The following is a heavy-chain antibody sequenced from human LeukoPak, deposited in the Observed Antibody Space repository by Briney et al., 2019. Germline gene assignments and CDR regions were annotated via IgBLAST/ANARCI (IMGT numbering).Heavy chain of an antibody. Sequence: GGSLRLSCAASGFTFSSHSMNWVRQAPGKGLEWVSSISSSSSYIYYADSVKGRFTISRDNAKNSLYLQMNSLRAEDTAVYYCARTDYTYYYYGMDVWGQGTTVTVSS. D-gene: IGHD4/OR15-4a*01. J-gene: IGHJ6*02. V-gene: IGHV3-21*01. CDR2: ISSSSSYI. CDR3: ARTDYTYYYYGMDV. CDR1: GFTFSSHS.